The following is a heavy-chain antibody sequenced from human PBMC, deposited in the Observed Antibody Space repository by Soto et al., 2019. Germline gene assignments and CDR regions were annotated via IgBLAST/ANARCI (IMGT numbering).Heavy chain of an antibody. V-gene: IGHV1-18*04. CDR2: VSGHDGET. CDR1: SYTFTRYG. D-gene: IGHD4-17*01. J-gene: IGHJ3*02. Sequence: QVQLVQSGTEVKKPGASVKVSCKASSYTFTRYGISWVRQAPGQGLEWMGWVSGHDGETNYARNLRGRVTMTTDTSTSTAYMELRNLRSDDTVLYYCVRHWDYGDIDDVFDIWGQGTMVIVTS. CDR3: VRHWDYGDIDDVFDI.